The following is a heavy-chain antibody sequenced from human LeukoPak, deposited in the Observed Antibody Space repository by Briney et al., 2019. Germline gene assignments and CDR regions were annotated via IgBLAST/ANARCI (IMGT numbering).Heavy chain of an antibody. V-gene: IGHV3-30*03. Sequence: GGSLRLSCAASGFTFSSYGMHWVRQAPGKGLEWVAVISYDGSNKYYADSVKGRFTISRDNSKNTLYLQMNSLRAEDTAVYYCAVIGGYCSSTSCYEWGQGTLVTVSS. J-gene: IGHJ4*02. CDR2: ISYDGSNK. CDR1: GFTFSSYG. CDR3: AVIGGYCSSTSCYE. D-gene: IGHD2-2*03.